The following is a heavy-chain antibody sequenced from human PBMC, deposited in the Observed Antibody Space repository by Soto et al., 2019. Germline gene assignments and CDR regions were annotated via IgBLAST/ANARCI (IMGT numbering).Heavy chain of an antibody. Sequence: QVQLVQSGAEVKKPGASVKVSCKTSGYIFHNYGISWVRQAPGQGLEWMGWISDYNGNTKYAQKFQGRVTMATDTSTRTAYMELTSLRSDDTAVYYCAREGYYSGSESYSPPRYYGMDVWGQGTTVTVSS. CDR1: GYIFHNYG. CDR2: ISDYNGNT. J-gene: IGHJ6*02. CDR3: AREGYYSGSESYSPPRYYGMDV. V-gene: IGHV1-18*01. D-gene: IGHD3-10*01.